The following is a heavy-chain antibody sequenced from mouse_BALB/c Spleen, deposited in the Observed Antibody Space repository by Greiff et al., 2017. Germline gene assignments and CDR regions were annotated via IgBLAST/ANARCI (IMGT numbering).Heavy chain of an antibody. CDR3: ARHGEGYGNYRYFDV. CDR2: FYPGSGSI. D-gene: IGHD2-10*02. V-gene: IGHV1-62-2*01. Sequence: LQESGAGLVKPGASVKLSCKASGYTFTEYIIHWVKQRSGQGLEWIGWFYPGSGSIKYNEKFKDKATLTADKSSSTVYMELSRLTSEDSAVYFCARHGEGYGNYRYFDVWGAGTTVTVSS. CDR1: GYTFTEYI. J-gene: IGHJ1*01.